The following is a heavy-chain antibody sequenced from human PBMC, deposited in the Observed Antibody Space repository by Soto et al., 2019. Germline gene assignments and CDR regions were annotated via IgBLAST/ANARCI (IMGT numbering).Heavy chain of an antibody. J-gene: IGHJ6*02. Sequence: ASVKVSCKASGYTFTGYYMHCVRQAPGQGLEWMGWINPNSGGTNYAQKFQGRVTMNRDKSISTAYLQWSSLKASDTAVYFWARDPGFGFGYSYAFAMDVWGQGTTVTVSS. D-gene: IGHD5-18*01. CDR3: ARDPGFGFGYSYAFAMDV. CDR1: GYTFTGYY. V-gene: IGHV1-2*02. CDR2: INPNSGGT.